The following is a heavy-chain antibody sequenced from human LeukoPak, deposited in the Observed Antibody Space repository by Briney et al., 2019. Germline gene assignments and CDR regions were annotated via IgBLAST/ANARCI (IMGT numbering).Heavy chain of an antibody. V-gene: IGHV4-61*01. CDR2: IYYSGST. Sequence: SETLSLTCTVSGVSVSSGTNYWSWIRQSPGKELEWIGHIYYSGSTNYNPSLKSRVTISVDSSKNQFSLKLSSVTAADTALYYCAGTNNPYYLDFWGQGPLVTVSS. J-gene: IGHJ4*02. D-gene: IGHD1-14*01. CDR3: AGTNNPYYLDF. CDR1: GVSVSSGTNY.